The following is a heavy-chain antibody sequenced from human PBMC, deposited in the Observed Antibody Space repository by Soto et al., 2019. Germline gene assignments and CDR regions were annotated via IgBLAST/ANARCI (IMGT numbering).Heavy chain of an antibody. Sequence: DVQLVESGGGLVQPGRSLRLSCAASGFTFDDYAMHWVRQAPGKGLEWVSGISWNSGSIGYADSVKGRFTISRDNAKNSLYLQMNSLRAEDTALYYCAKGGAGAYYYYMDVWGKGTTVTVSS. D-gene: IGHD4-17*01. CDR2: ISWNSGSI. CDR1: GFTFDDYA. CDR3: AKGGAGAYYYYMDV. J-gene: IGHJ6*03. V-gene: IGHV3-9*01.